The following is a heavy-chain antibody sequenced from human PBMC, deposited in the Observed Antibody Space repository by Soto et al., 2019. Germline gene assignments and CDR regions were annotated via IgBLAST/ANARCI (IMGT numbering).Heavy chain of an antibody. CDR1: GGTFSSYS. CDR2: IIPVFGRT. D-gene: IGHD2-2*01. V-gene: IGHV1-69*12. CDR3: ARGGGHLPPAAMRVWFDP. J-gene: IGHJ5*02. Sequence: QVQLVQSGAEVKKPGSSVKVSCKASGGTFSSYSISWLRQAPGQGLEWLGGIIPVFGRTNYAQQFQGRVTITADQFTSTAEMELRILRSEDTAVYYCARGGGHLPPAAMRVWFDPWGQGSLVTVSS.